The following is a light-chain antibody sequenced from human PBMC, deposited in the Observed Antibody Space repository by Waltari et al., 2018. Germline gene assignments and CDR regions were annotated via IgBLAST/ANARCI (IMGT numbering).Light chain of an antibody. V-gene: IGLV2-8*01. J-gene: IGLJ2*01. CDR3: TSYAGSHNWV. CDR1: SSDVGGYTY. CDR2: EVN. Sequence: QSALTQPPSASGSPGQTVTISCTGTSSDVGGYTYVSWSQHHPGKAPILIISEVNKRPSGVPDRFSGSKSGNTASLTVSGLQADDEADYYCTSYAGSHNWVFGGGTKLTVL.